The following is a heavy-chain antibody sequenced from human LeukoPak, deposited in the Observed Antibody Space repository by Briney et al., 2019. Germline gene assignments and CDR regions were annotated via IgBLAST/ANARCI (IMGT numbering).Heavy chain of an antibody. D-gene: IGHD3-22*01. V-gene: IGHV4-59*08. J-gene: IGHJ6*02. CDR1: GGSISSYY. CDR2: IYYSGST. Sequence: SETLSLTCTVSGGSISSYYWSWIRQPPGKGLEWIGYIYYSGSTNYNPSLKSRVTISVDTSKNQFSLKLSSVTAADTAVYYCASSYYYDSSGYYPLYYYYGMDVWGQGTTVTVSS. CDR3: ASSYYYDSSGYYPLYYYYGMDV.